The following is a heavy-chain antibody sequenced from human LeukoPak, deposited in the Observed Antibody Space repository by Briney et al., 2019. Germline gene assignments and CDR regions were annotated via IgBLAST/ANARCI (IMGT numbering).Heavy chain of an antibody. CDR2: ISYDGSNK. CDR3: AEDIRGLVHYGSYGPEY. D-gene: IGHD1-26*01. CDR1: GFTFSSYG. Sequence: PGRSLRLSCAASGFTFSSYGMHWVRQAPGKGLEWVAVISYDGSNKYYADSVKGRFTISRDNSKNTLYLQMNSLRAEDTAVYYCAEDIRGLVHYGSYGPEYWGQGTLVTVSS. V-gene: IGHV3-30*18. J-gene: IGHJ4*02.